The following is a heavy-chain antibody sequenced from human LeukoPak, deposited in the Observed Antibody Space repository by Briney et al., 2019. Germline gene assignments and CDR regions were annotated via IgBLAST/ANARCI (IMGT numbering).Heavy chain of an antibody. V-gene: IGHV4-39*07. CDR3: ARDGYDWGGRLTGWFDP. J-gene: IGHJ5*02. Sequence: PSETLSLTCTVSGGSISSSSYYWGWIRQPPGKGLEWIASIYYSGSTYYNPSLKSRVTISVDTSKNQFSLKLSSVTAADTAVYYCARDGYDWGGRLTGWFDPWGQGTLVTVSS. D-gene: IGHD1-1*01. CDR2: IYYSGST. CDR1: GGSISSSSYY.